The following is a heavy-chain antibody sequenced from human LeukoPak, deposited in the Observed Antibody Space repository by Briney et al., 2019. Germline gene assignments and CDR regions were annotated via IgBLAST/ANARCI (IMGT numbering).Heavy chain of an antibody. CDR3: ARHKHRGIAVAGSSEYYYYYYMDV. J-gene: IGHJ6*03. V-gene: IGHV4-39*01. CDR1: GGSISSSSYY. Sequence: SETLSLTCTVSGGSISSSSYYWGWIRQPPGKGLEWIGSIYYSGSTYYNPSLKSRVTISVDTSKNQFSLKLSSVTAADTAVYYCARHKHRGIAVAGSSEYYYYYYMDVWGKGTTVTVSS. CDR2: IYYSGST. D-gene: IGHD6-19*01.